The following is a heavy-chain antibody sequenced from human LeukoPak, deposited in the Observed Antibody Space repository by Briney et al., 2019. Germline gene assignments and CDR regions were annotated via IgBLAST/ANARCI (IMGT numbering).Heavy chain of an antibody. V-gene: IGHV3-23*01. Sequence: GGSLRLSCTASGFPLSNYAVSWVRQAPGKGLEWVAAISGSGGTTYYADAVKGRFAISRDISKNTLYVQMNSLRAEDTAVYNCVKASANWGNYYLDYWGQGTLVTVSS. J-gene: IGHJ4*02. CDR1: GFPLSNYA. CDR3: VKASANWGNYYLDY. CDR2: ISGSGGTT. D-gene: IGHD7-27*01.